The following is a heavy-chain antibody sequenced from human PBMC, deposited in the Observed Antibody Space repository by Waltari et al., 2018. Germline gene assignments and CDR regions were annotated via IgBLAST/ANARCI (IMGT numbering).Heavy chain of an antibody. CDR1: GGSFSGYY. CDR2: INHSGST. V-gene: IGHV4-34*01. D-gene: IGHD2-2*01. Sequence: QVQLQQWGAGLLKPSETLSLTCAVYGGSFSGYYWSWTRQPPGKGLEWIGEINHSGSTNSNPSLKSRVTISVDTSKNQFSLKLSSVTAADTAVYYCARGRGSTRLFDYWGQGTLVTVSS. J-gene: IGHJ4*02. CDR3: ARGRGSTRLFDY.